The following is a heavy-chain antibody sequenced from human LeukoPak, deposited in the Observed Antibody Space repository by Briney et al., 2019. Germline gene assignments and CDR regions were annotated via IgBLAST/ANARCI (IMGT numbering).Heavy chain of an antibody. J-gene: IGHJ4*02. Sequence: GGSLRLSCAASGFTFNTYTMNWVRQAPGKGLEWVSYISGSSGIIDYADSVRGRFTISRDNAKNSLYLQMNSLRAEDTAVYYCARGGQQSAWGQGTLVTVSS. CDR1: GFTFNTYT. D-gene: IGHD6-13*01. CDR3: ARGGQQSA. V-gene: IGHV3-48*01. CDR2: ISGSSGII.